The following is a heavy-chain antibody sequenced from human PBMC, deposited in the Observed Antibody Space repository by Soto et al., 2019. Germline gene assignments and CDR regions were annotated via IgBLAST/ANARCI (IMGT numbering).Heavy chain of an antibody. CDR3: ARHGGYCTNGVCYGRSYYYYYYMDV. V-gene: IGHV5-51*01. CDR1: GYSFTSYW. Sequence: PGESLKISCKGSGYSFTSYWIGWVRQMPGKGLEWMGIIYPGDSDTRYSPSFQGQVTISADKSISTAYLQWSSLKASDTAMYYCARHGGYCTNGVCYGRSYYYYYYMDVWGKGTTVTVSS. D-gene: IGHD2-8*01. CDR2: IYPGDSDT. J-gene: IGHJ6*03.